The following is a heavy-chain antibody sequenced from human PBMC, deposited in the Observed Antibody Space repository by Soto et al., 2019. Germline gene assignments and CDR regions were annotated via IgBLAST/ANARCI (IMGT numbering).Heavy chain of an antibody. CDR1: GGTFSSYT. Sequence: QVQLVQSGAEVKKPGSSVKVSCKASGGTFSSYTISWVRQAPGQGLEWMGRIIPILGIANYAQKFQGRVTITADKSTSTAYMELSSLRSQDTAVYYCARGVRAPLYYYMDVWGKGTTVTVSS. CDR3: ARGVRAPLYYYMDV. CDR2: IIPILGIA. V-gene: IGHV1-69*02. D-gene: IGHD3-10*01. J-gene: IGHJ6*03.